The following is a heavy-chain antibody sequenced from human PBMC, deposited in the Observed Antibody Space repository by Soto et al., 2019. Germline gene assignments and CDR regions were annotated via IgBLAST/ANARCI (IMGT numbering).Heavy chain of an antibody. V-gene: IGHV1-18*01. Sequence: QVHLVQSGVEVKKPGASVKVSCKASGYSFSTYGISWVRQAPGQGLEWMGWISGLNGNTNYAQNLQGRVTMTTDTSTSTGYMELRRLGFDDTAMYYCARDLFGEDGAGYFDYWGQGTLVTVSS. CDR3: ARDLFGEDGAGYFDY. CDR2: ISGLNGNT. J-gene: IGHJ4*02. CDR1: GYSFSTYG. D-gene: IGHD3-10*01.